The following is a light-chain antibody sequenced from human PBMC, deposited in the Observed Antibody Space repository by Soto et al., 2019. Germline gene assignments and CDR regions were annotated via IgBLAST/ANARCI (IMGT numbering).Light chain of an antibody. J-gene: IGKJ1*01. CDR2: EAS. Sequence: IRMTQSPSTQSASVGDRVTITCRASQSIGNRLAWYQQKPGRAPKFLIYEASSLESGVPSRFSGSGSGTEFTLTISGLQPDDVATYYCQQYKSYPLTLGQGTKVDI. CDR1: QSIGNR. V-gene: IGKV1-5*03. CDR3: QQYKSYPLT.